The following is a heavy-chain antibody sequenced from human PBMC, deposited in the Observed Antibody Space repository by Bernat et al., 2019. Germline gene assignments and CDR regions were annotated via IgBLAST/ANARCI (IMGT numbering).Heavy chain of an antibody. V-gene: IGHV3-48*03. CDR2: ISDGGGTV. Sequence: EVQVVESGGGLAQPGGSLRLSCAGSGLTFSSFEMNWVRQAPGKGLEWISYISDGGGTVYYADSVEGRFTISRDNAKNSLYLQMNGMRVEDTAVYYCARSTNYGDFLFDNWGQGTLVTVSS. J-gene: IGHJ4*02. CDR1: GLTFSSFE. CDR3: ARSTNYGDFLFDN. D-gene: IGHD4-17*01.